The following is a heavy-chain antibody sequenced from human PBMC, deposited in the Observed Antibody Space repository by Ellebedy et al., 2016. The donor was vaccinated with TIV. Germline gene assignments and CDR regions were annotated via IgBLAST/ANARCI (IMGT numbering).Heavy chain of an antibody. CDR1: GDTFNSYA. Sequence: AASVKVSCKASGDTFNSYAISWVRQAPGQGLEWMGGIIPIFGTANYAKKFQGRVTITADESTSTAYMELSSLRSEDTAVYYCASGRTTISTWHYYGLDVWGQGTTVTVSS. CDR2: IIPIFGTA. J-gene: IGHJ6*02. D-gene: IGHD4-11*01. CDR3: ASGRTTISTWHYYGLDV. V-gene: IGHV1-69*13.